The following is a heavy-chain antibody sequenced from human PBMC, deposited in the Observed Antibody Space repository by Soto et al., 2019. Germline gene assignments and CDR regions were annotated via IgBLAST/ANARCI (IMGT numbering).Heavy chain of an antibody. CDR3: AKDPYGGNSPDYYGMDV. J-gene: IGHJ6*02. D-gene: IGHD4-17*01. CDR1: GFTFSSYA. CDR2: ISGSGGST. V-gene: IGHV3-23*01. Sequence: GGSLRLSCAASGFTFSSYAMSWVRQAPGKGLEWVSAISGSGGSTYYADSVKGRLTISRDNSKNTLYLQMNSLRAEDTAVYYCAKDPYGGNSPDYYGMDVWGQGTTVTVSS.